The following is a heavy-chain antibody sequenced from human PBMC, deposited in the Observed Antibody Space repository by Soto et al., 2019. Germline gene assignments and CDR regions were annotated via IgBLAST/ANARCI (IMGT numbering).Heavy chain of an antibody. J-gene: IGHJ4*02. CDR1: GFTFSSYA. CDR3: ARGGSGSYYDY. V-gene: IGHV3-23*01. D-gene: IGHD1-26*01. Sequence: EVQLLESGGGLVQPGGSLRLSCGASGFTFSSYAMRWVRQAPGKGLEWVSAISGSGDSTYYADSVKGRFTISRDNSKNTLYLQMSSLRAEDTAVYYCARGGSGSYYDYWGQGNLVTVSS. CDR2: ISGSGDST.